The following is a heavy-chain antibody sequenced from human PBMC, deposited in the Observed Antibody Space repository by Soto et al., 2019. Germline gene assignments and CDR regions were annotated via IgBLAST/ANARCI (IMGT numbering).Heavy chain of an antibody. J-gene: IGHJ5*02. Sequence: GGSLRLSCTVSGFDFGDYYMSWIRQAPGKGLEWVSYIDSGDGTTYYTDSVKGRFTISADKSISTAYLQWSSLKASDTAMYYCARQTESDRLVIIRGNWFDPWGQGTLVTVSS. V-gene: IGHV3-11*01. CDR1: GFDFGDYY. CDR2: IDSGDGTT. CDR3: ARQTESDRLVIIRGNWFDP. D-gene: IGHD3-9*01.